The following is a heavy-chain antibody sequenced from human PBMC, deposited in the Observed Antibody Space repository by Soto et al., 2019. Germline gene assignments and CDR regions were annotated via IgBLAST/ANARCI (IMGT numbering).Heavy chain of an antibody. Sequence: SETLSLTCSVSGDSITTNGYYWGWIRQPPGKGLQWIGNVYWTGSTFSHPSLTSRVFISADTSKNEFSLRLTSVTAADTAVYYCARSHYTYGLLIDYWGPGTLVTVSS. CDR1: GDSITTNGYY. V-gene: IGHV4-39*01. J-gene: IGHJ4*02. CDR2: VYWTGST. CDR3: ARSHYTYGLLIDY. D-gene: IGHD2-8*01.